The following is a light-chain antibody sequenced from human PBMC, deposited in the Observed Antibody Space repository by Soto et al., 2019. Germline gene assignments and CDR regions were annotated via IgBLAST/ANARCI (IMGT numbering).Light chain of an antibody. CDR1: SSDVGSYSL. J-gene: IGLJ2*01. CDR2: EGT. CDR3: CSYAGSSTVV. Sequence: QSALTQPASVSGSPGQSITIYCTGTSSDVGSYSLVSWYQQHPGKAPKVMIYEGTKRPSGVSIRFSGSKSGNTASLTISGLQAEDEAAYYCCSYAGSSTVVFGGGTKLTVL. V-gene: IGLV2-23*01.